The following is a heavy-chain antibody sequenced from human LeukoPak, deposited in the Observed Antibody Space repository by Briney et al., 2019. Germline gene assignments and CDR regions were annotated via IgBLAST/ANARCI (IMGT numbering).Heavy chain of an antibody. CDR1: GFTFSSYS. D-gene: IGHD2-15*01. CDR3: ARDTSVGAAYFDV. J-gene: IGHJ4*02. Sequence: GGSLRLSCAASGFTFSSYSMNWVRQAPGKGLEWVAYIRYDGSDKYYADSVKGRFTISRDNSKNTLSLQMTTLRPDDTAIYYCARDTSVGAAYFDVWGQGALVAVSS. V-gene: IGHV3-30*02. CDR2: IRYDGSDK.